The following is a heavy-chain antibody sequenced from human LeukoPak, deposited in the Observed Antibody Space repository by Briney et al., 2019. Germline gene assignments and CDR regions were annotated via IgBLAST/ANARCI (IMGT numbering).Heavy chain of an antibody. CDR1: GFTFSNYW. CDR3: ARERYCSSTSCHWNWFDP. J-gene: IGHJ5*02. CDR2: INSDESRT. Sequence: PGGSLRLSCEASGFTFSNYWMHWVRQVPGKGLVWVSRINSDESRTNYADSVEGRFTISRDNAKNTVYLQMNSLRAEDTAVYYCARERYCSSTSCHWNWFDPWGQGTLVTVSS. D-gene: IGHD2-2*01. V-gene: IGHV3-74*01.